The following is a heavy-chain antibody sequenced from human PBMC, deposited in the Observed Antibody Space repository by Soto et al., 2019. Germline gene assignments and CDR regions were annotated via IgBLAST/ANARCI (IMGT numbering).Heavy chain of an antibody. Sequence: PGGSLRLSCAASGFTFSSYGMHWVRQAPGKGLEWVAVISYDGSNKYYADSVKGRFTISRDNSKNTLYLQMNSLRAEDTAVYYCAKDRRIAAAGLDYWGQGTLVTVSS. D-gene: IGHD6-13*01. J-gene: IGHJ4*02. CDR3: AKDRRIAAAGLDY. CDR1: GFTFSSYG. CDR2: ISYDGSNK. V-gene: IGHV3-30*18.